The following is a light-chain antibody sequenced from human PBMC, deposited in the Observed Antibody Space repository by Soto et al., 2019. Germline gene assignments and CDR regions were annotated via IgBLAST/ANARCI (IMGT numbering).Light chain of an antibody. Sequence: EIVMTQSPATLSVSPGERATLSCRASQSVSNDLVWYQQKPGQPPRLLIYDASTRAAGIPARFSGSGSGTEFTLTISSLQSEDVAVYFCQQYNNWPLTFGPGTKVDI. CDR3: QQYNNWPLT. J-gene: IGKJ3*01. CDR1: QSVSND. CDR2: DAS. V-gene: IGKV3-15*01.